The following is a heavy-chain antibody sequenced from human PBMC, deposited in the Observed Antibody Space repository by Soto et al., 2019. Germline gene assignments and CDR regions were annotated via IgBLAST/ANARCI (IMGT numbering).Heavy chain of an antibody. CDR1: GYTFTAYY. CDR2: INPRFGDT. J-gene: IGHJ4*02. D-gene: IGHD3-22*01. CDR3: ARASGIGVGTTSY. Sequence: QVQLVQSGAELKEPGDSVRVSCEASGYTFTAYYIHWVRQAPGQGLEWMGWINPRFGDTSYAQDFQGRVSMTRDTSISTVYMELSRLTSDDTAIYYCARASGIGVGTTSYWGQGTLVTVSS. V-gene: IGHV1-2*02.